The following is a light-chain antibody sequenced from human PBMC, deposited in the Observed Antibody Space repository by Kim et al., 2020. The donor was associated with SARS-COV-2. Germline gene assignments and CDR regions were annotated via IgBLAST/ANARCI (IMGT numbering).Light chain of an antibody. CDR2: EVS. J-gene: IGLJ2*01. V-gene: IGLV2-23*02. CDR1: SSDVGRYNL. CDR3: CSYAGSSTPVV. Sequence: QSITISCTGTSSDVGRYNLVSWYQQHPGKAPKLIIYEVSKRPSGGSNRFSGSKSGNTASLTISGLQAEDEADYYCCSYAGSSTPVVFGGGTQLTVL.